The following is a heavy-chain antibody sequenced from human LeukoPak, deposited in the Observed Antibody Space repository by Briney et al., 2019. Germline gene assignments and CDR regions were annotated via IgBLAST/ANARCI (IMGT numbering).Heavy chain of an antibody. D-gene: IGHD3-22*01. J-gene: IGHJ4*02. CDR3: ARGRFSYDSSGYSSFYY. CDR2: IKEDGTEK. Sequence: GGSLRLSCAASGVTFSSYWMSWVRQAPGKGLEWVANIKEDGTEKYYVDSVKGRFTISRDNAKNSLYLQMNSLRAEDTAVYYCARGRFSYDSSGYSSFYYWGQGTLITVSS. V-gene: IGHV3-7*01. CDR1: GVTFSSYW.